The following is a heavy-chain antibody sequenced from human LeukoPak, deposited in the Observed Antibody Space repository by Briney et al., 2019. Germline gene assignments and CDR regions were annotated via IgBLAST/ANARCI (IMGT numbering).Heavy chain of an antibody. CDR1: GFTFSSYS. D-gene: IGHD2-21*02. J-gene: IGHJ3*01. Sequence: GGSLRLSRAASGFTFSSYSMSWVRQAPGKGLEWVSFISSSSNTKYNADSVKGRFTISRDNAKNSLNLQMNSLRAEDTAVYYCAKDSYQGDWGLDAFDVWGQGTMVTVSS. V-gene: IGHV3-48*01. CDR3: AKDSYQGDWGLDAFDV. CDR2: ISSSSNTK.